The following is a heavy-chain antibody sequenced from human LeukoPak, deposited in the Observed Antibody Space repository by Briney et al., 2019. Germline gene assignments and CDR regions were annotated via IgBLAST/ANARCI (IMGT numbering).Heavy chain of an antibody. Sequence: GGSLRLSCGASGFTFTSSAMSWVRQAPGKGLEWVAVISYDGSNKYYADSVKGRFTISRDNSKNTLYLQMNSLRAEDTAVYYCARVSHEAAYVDYWGQGTLVTVSS. CDR2: ISYDGSNK. D-gene: IGHD2-15*01. V-gene: IGHV3-30-3*01. CDR1: GFTFTSSA. J-gene: IGHJ4*02. CDR3: ARVSHEAAYVDY.